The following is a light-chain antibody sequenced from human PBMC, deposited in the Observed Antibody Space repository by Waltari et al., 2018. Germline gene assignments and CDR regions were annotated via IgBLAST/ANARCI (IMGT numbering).Light chain of an antibody. CDR1: SGSVSTPYY. Sequence: TVVTQEPSLSVTPGGTVTRTCGLNSGSVSTPYYLSWYQQAPGQAPRTLIFETNTRTSGVPVLFAASTLDSRAALTITGTQADDESDYYCVLSMGSVIWAFGGETKLTVL. CDR2: ETN. J-gene: IGLJ3*02. CDR3: VLSMGSVIWA. V-gene: IGLV8-61*01.